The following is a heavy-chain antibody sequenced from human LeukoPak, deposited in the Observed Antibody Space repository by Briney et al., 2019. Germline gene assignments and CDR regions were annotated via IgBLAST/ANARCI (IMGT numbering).Heavy chain of an antibody. CDR2: IYYSGST. Sequence: NPSQTLSLTCNVSGGSISSGGYYWTWIRQHPGKGLEWNEYIYYSGSTYYNPSLKSRVIISIDTSKNQFSLKLNSVTAADTAVYYCARAAHYDVLTGYSKPSPFDYWGQGTLVTVSS. J-gene: IGHJ4*02. CDR3: ARAAHYDVLTGYSKPSPFDY. CDR1: GGSISSGGYY. D-gene: IGHD3-9*01. V-gene: IGHV4-31*03.